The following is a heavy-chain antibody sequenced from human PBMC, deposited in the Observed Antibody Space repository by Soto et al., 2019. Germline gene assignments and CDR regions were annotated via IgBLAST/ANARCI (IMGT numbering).Heavy chain of an antibody. J-gene: IGHJ5*02. CDR2: IDPRDSYT. CDR1: GYSFTTYW. Sequence: GESLKISFEASGYSFTTYWISWVHQMPGKGLEWMGAIDPRDSYTKYSPSFQGHVTISVDKSISTAYLQWNSLKASDTAIYYCAREKSDLELFNWLDPWGQGTLVTVSS. CDR3: AREKSDLELFNWLDP. V-gene: IGHV5-10-1*01. D-gene: IGHD1-7*01.